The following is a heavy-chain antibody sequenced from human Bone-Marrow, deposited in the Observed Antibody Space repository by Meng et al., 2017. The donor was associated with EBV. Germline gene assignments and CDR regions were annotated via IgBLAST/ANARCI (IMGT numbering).Heavy chain of an antibody. CDR1: GGSISSENW. D-gene: IGHD3-10*01. V-gene: IGHV4-4*02. CDR3: SIIIYGSGLNSWFDP. J-gene: IGHJ5*02. Sequence: QGQLQESGPGLVKASGTLSLTCGVSGGSISSENWWTWVRQPTGKGLEWVGEIHHGGSTNYNPSLKSRVTMSLDKSKNQFSLRLTSVTAADTAVYYCSIIIYGSGLNSWFDPWGQGTLVTVSS. CDR2: IHHGGST.